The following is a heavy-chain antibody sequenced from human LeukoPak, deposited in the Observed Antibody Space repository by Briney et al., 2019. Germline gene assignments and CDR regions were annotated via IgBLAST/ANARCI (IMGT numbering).Heavy chain of an antibody. CDR2: IYYSGST. D-gene: IGHD6-19*01. Sequence: SETLSLTCTVSDGSISSYYWSWIRQPPGKGLEWIGYIYYSGSTNYNPSLKSRVTISVDTSKNQFSLKLSSVTAADTAVYYCASKAGLGGAFDYWGQGTLVTVSS. CDR1: DGSISSYY. V-gene: IGHV4-59*01. J-gene: IGHJ4*02. CDR3: ASKAGLGGAFDY.